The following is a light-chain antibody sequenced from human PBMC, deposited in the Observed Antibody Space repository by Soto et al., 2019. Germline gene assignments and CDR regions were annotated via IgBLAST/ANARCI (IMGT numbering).Light chain of an antibody. CDR3: QQSHGIPYT. CDR1: QTISTY. Sequence: DIQMTQSPSSLSASVGDRVTITCRASQTISTYLNWYQQNPGKAPKLLIYAASTLQSGVPSRFSGSGSATDFTVTISSLQPEDFATYYCQQSHGIPYTFGQRTKLDIK. CDR2: AAS. V-gene: IGKV1-39*01. J-gene: IGKJ2*01.